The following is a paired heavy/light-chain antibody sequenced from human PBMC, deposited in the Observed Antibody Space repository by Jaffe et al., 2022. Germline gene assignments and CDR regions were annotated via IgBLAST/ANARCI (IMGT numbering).Heavy chain of an antibody. D-gene: IGHD2-15*01. V-gene: IGHV3-73*02. CDR1: GFTFSGSA. CDR3: ISTAATWVAFDI. J-gene: IGHJ3*02. Sequence: EVQLVESGGGLVQPGGSLELSCAASGFTFSGSAMYWVRQASGKGLEWVGRIRSKANSYATSYAASVKGRFTISRDDSKNTAYLQMNSLKTEDTAVYYCISTAATWVAFDIWGQGTMVTVSS. CDR2: IRSKANSYAT.
Light chain of an antibody. CDR2: EDN. CDR3: QSYDNNNEDVV. Sequence: NFMLTQPHSVSESPGKTVTISCTRSSGSIASNYVQWYQQRPGSSPTTVIYEDNQRPSGVPDRFSGSIDSSSNSASLTISGLKTADEADYYCQSYDNNNEDVVFGGGTKLTVL. V-gene: IGLV6-57*01. CDR1: SGSIASNY. J-gene: IGLJ2*01.